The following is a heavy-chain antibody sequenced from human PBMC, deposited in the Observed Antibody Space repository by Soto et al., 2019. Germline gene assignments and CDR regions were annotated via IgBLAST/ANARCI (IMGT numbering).Heavy chain of an antibody. D-gene: IGHD5-18*01. V-gene: IGHV3-73*01. Sequence: VQLVESGGGVVQPGRSLRLSCAASGFTFSSYGMHWVRQAPGKGLEWVGRIRSKVNTYATAYAASVKGRFTISRDDSMNTAYLQMNSLKTEDTAVYYCTRRRDWTAMDPLDYWGQGTLVTVSS. J-gene: IGHJ4*02. CDR2: IRSKVNTYAT. CDR3: TRRRDWTAMDPLDY. CDR1: GFTFSSYG.